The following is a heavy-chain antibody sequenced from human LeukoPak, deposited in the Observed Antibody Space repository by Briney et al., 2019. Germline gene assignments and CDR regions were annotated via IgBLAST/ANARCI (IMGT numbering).Heavy chain of an antibody. J-gene: IGHJ4*02. CDR2: IYYSGST. CDR3: ARHASVDGNWPRPLDY. D-gene: IGHD6-19*01. V-gene: IGHV4-39*01. Sequence: SETPSLTCTVSGGSISSSNYYWGWIRQPPGKGLEWIGNIYYSGSTYYKPSLKTRVTISVDTSKNQFSLKLTSVTAADTAVYYCARHASVDGNWPRPLDYWGQGSLVTVSS. CDR1: GGSISSSNYY.